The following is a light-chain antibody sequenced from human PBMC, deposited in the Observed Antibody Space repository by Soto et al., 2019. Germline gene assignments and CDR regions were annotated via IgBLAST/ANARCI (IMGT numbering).Light chain of an antibody. CDR1: QNINNW. J-gene: IGKJ1*01. CDR2: DAS. Sequence: DIQMTQSPSTLSASIGDRVAITFRASQNINNWIAWYQQKPGKAPKFLIYDASTLESGVPARFSGSGSGTEFTLSISSRQPDDFATYYCQQYNYYWTFGQGTKVDIK. CDR3: QQYNYYWT. V-gene: IGKV1-5*01.